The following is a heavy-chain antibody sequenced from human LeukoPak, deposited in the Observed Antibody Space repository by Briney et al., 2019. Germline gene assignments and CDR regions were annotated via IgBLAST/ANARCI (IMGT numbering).Heavy chain of an antibody. CDR3: ARDWELGAY. Sequence: GGSLRLSCAASGFTFSDHGLHWVRQAPGQGLEWVTFIRYDGSHTYYADSVEGRFTTSRDNAKNSLYLQMNSLRAEDTAVYYCARDWELGAYWGQGTLVTVSS. CDR1: GFTFSDHG. J-gene: IGHJ4*02. D-gene: IGHD1-26*01. CDR2: IRYDGSHT. V-gene: IGHV3-30*02.